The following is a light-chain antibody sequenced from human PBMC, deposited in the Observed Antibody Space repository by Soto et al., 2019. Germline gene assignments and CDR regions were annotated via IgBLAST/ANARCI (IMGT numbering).Light chain of an antibody. J-gene: IGLJ3*02. V-gene: IGLV1-40*01. Sequence: QLVLTQPPSVSGAPGQRVAISCTGSSSNIGAGYDVHWYQQLPGTAPKLLINVNSNRPSGVPDRFSGSKSGTSASLAITGLQAEDEADYYCQSYDNSLSAWVFGGGTKLTVL. CDR1: SSNIGAGYD. CDR3: QSYDNSLSAWV. CDR2: VNS.